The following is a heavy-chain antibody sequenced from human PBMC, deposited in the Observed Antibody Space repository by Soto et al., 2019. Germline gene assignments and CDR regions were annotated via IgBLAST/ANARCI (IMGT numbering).Heavy chain of an antibody. CDR1: GGSIIRGGYF. CDR3: ARAHYGDYGYGMDV. J-gene: IGHJ6*02. D-gene: IGHD4-17*01. V-gene: IGHV4-31*03. Sequence: SETLSLTCTVSGGSIIRGGYFWSWIRQHPGKGLEWIGYIYYNGSTYYNPSLKSRITISLDTSKNQFSLKLSSVTAADTAVYYCARAHYGDYGYGMDVWGQGTTDTVSS. CDR2: IYYNGST.